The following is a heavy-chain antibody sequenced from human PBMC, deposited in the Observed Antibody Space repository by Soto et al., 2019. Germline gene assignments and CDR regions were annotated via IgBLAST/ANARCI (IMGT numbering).Heavy chain of an antibody. V-gene: IGHV2-5*02. CDR1: GFSLSTSGVG. CDR2: IYWDDDK. J-gene: IGHJ6*02. D-gene: IGHD6-13*01. Sequence: QITLKESGPTLVKPTQTLTLTCTFSGFSLSTSGVGVGWIRQPPGKALEWLAFIYWDDDKRYSPSLKTRHTITKDTSKNQGGLTMTNMDPVNTATYYCAHTYSAAGYYNGMDVWGQGTTVTVSS. CDR3: AHTYSAAGYYNGMDV.